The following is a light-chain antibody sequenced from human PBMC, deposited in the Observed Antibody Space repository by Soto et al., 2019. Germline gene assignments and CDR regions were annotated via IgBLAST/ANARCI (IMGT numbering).Light chain of an antibody. J-gene: IGKJ1*01. CDR2: KAS. CDR3: QQSYTTPWT. Sequence: DIQMTQSPSTLSGSVGDRVTITCRASQTISSWLAWYQQKPGKAPKLLIYKASTLQSGVPSRFSGSGSGTDFTLTISSLQPEDIATYYCQQSYTTPWTFGQGTKVDIK. CDR1: QTISSW. V-gene: IGKV1-5*03.